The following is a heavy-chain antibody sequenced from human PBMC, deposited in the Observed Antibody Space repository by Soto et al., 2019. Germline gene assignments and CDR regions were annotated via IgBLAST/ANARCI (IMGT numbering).Heavy chain of an antibody. Sequence: EVQLVESGGGLVKPGGSLRLSCAASGFTFSSYTVNWVRQAPGKGLEWVSSISSSSDYIYYADSLKGRFTISRDNAENSLFLQLNSLRADDTAVYYCARVNDYGERFYFFYYGLDVWGQGTTVTVSS. D-gene: IGHD4-17*01. CDR1: GFTFSSYT. V-gene: IGHV3-21*01. J-gene: IGHJ6*02. CDR2: ISSSSDYI. CDR3: ARVNDYGERFYFFYYGLDV.